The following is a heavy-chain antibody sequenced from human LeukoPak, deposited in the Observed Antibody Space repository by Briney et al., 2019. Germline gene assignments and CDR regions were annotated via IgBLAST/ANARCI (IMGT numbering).Heavy chain of an antibody. Sequence: SETLSLICTVSGGSISSYYWSWIRQPPGKGLEWIGYIYYSGSTNYNPSLKSRVTISVDTSKNQFSLKLSSVTAADTAVYYCARDFSAMATGLFDYWGQGTLVTVSS. CDR3: ARDFSAMATGLFDY. V-gene: IGHV4-59*01. J-gene: IGHJ4*02. D-gene: IGHD5-18*01. CDR2: IYYSGST. CDR1: GGSISSYY.